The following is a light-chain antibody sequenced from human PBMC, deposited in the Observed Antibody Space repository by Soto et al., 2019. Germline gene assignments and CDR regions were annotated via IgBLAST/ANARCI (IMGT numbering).Light chain of an antibody. CDR3: QQYGSSPRT. J-gene: IGKJ1*01. CDR2: DVS. Sequence: DIVLTQSPVTLSLSPGERASLSCRASQSVSSNYLAWYQQKSGQAPSLLIYDVSRRATGIPERFSGSGSGTDFTLIISRLEPEDFAVYYCQQYGSSPRTFGQGTKVDIK. CDR1: QSVSSNY. V-gene: IGKV3-20*01.